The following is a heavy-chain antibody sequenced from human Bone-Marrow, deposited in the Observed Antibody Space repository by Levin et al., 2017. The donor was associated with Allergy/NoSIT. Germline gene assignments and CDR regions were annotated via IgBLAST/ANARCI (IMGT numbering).Heavy chain of an antibody. V-gene: IGHV1-69*13. CDR3: VPAWDYGDYDGDY. J-gene: IGHJ4*02. D-gene: IGHD4-17*01. CDR1: GGTFSSYA. CDR2: IIPIFGTA. Sequence: SVKVSCKASGGTFSSYAISWVRQAPGQGLEWMGGIIPIFGTANYAQKFQGRVTITADESTSTAYMELSSLRSEDTAVYYCVPAWDYGDYDGDYWGQGTLVTVSS.